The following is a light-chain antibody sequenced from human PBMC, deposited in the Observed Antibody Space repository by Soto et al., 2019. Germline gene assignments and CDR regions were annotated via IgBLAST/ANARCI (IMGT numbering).Light chain of an antibody. CDR2: GDT. CDR3: QSYDRGLSASV. CDR1: SSNNGAGKY. V-gene: IGLV1-40*01. J-gene: IGLJ3*02. Sequence: QSVLTQPPSVSGAPGQRVTISCTGSSSNNGAGKYVHWYQQLPGRAPKLLIYGDTNRPSGVPDRFSASKSGTSASLAITGLQAEDEADYHCQSYDRGLSASVFGGGTKLTVL.